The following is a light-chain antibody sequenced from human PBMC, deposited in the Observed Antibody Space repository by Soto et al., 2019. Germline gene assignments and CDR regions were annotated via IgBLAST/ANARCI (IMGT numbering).Light chain of an antibody. J-gene: IGKJ1*01. CDR2: SAS. CDR1: QSINNN. V-gene: IGKV3-15*01. CDR3: QQYKNWPPWT. Sequence: EILMTQSPATLSVSPGERATLSCRASQSINNNLAWFQQKPGQAPRLLLYSASTRATGIPGRFSGSGSGTEFTLTISRLQSEDFAVYYCQQYKNWPPWTFGQGTKVEIK.